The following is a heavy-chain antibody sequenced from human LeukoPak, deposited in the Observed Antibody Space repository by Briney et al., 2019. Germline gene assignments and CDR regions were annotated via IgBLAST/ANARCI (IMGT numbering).Heavy chain of an antibody. D-gene: IGHD1-14*01. V-gene: IGHV3-48*02. Sequence: HPGRSLRLSCAASGFIFSTYTMNWVRQAPGKGLEWVSSISGSSNDIFYADSVKGRFTISRDNAKNSLYLQMNSLRDADTAVYYCARDGRWTITTPGDYWGQGTLVTVSS. J-gene: IGHJ4*02. CDR1: GFIFSTYT. CDR2: ISGSSNDI. CDR3: ARDGRWTITTPGDY.